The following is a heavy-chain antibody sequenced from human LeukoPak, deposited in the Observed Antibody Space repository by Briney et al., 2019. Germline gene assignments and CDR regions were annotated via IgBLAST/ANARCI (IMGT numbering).Heavy chain of an antibody. CDR2: IYSGGST. CDR1: GFTVSSNY. V-gene: IGHV3-53*01. D-gene: IGHD1-26*01. Sequence: GGSLRLSCAASGFTVSSNYMSWVRQAPGKGLEWVSVIYSGGSTYYADSVKCRFTISRDNSKNTLYLQMNSLRAEDTAVYYCARDPRGSTGYWGQGTLVTVSS. CDR3: ARDPRGSTGY. J-gene: IGHJ4*02.